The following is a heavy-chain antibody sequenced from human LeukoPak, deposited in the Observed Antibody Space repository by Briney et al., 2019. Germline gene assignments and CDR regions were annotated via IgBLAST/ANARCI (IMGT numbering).Heavy chain of an antibody. Sequence: GGSLRLSCAASGFSFSDYTMDWVRLAPGKGLEWVSSISGGSGYIYYADSVKGRFTISRDNAKSSLYLQMNSLRAEDTAVYYCARESKGYCTGGRCYSGFDYWGQGTLVTVSS. CDR3: ARESKGYCTGGRCYSGFDY. V-gene: IGHV3-21*01. J-gene: IGHJ4*02. D-gene: IGHD2-15*01. CDR1: GFSFSDYT. CDR2: ISGGSGYI.